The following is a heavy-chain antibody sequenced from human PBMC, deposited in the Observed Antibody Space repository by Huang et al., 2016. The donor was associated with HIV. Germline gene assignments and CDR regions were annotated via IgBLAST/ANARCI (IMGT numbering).Heavy chain of an antibody. Sequence: EVHLVESGGGLVQPGGSLRLSCAASGFTFRSYSMNWVRQTPGKGLEGVSYIRSTGSAEYYADSVKDRFTISRDNANNSLYLQMNSLRAEDAGVYFCAMGYGPFDFWGQGTLVTVSS. J-gene: IGHJ4*02. D-gene: IGHD5-18*01. CDR1: GFTFRSYS. CDR3: AMGYGPFDF. CDR2: IRSTGSAE. V-gene: IGHV3-48*01.